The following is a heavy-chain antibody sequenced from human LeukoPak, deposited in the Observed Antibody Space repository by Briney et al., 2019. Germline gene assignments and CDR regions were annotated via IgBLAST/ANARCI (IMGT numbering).Heavy chain of an antibody. CDR3: ARGLVLATDDAFDI. CDR2: VYDNDIS. Sequence: SETLSLTCSVSGASIRSYFWSWIRQSPGKGLEWIGYVYDNDISNFNPALESRVTILVDRSKSQFSLKLRSVTAADTAVYYCARGLVLATDDAFDIWGPGTMVTVSS. D-gene: IGHD5-12*01. V-gene: IGHV4-59*01. J-gene: IGHJ3*02. CDR1: GASIRSYF.